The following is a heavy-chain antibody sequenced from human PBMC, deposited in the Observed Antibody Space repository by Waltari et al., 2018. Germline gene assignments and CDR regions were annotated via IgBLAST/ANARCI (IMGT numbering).Heavy chain of an antibody. D-gene: IGHD5-12*01. CDR1: GGSITSNRHY. CDR3: ATYIGASVGTAAFDV. CDR2: ISYTGPT. V-gene: IGHV4-39*01. J-gene: IGHJ3*01. Sequence: QLQLQESGPGLVKPSETLSLTCAVSGGSITSNRHYWGWIRQPPGQGLEWIGPISYTGPTYSSPSLKSRVTISRDTSKNQLSLTLGSVTAADTALYYCATYIGASVGTAAFDVWGQGTMVTVSS.